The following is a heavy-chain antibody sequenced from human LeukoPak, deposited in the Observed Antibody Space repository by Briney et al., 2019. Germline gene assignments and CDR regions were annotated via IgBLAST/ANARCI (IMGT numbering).Heavy chain of an antibody. J-gene: IGHJ4*02. CDR1: GYTFTGYY. CDR3: ARVGIAARPGFDY. D-gene: IGHD6-6*01. Sequence: GASVKVSCKASGYTFTGYYMHWVRQAPGQGLEWMGWINPNSGGTSYAQKFQGRVTMTRDTSISTAYMELSRLRSDDTAVCYCARVGIAARPGFDYWGQGTLVTVSS. V-gene: IGHV1-2*02. CDR2: INPNSGGT.